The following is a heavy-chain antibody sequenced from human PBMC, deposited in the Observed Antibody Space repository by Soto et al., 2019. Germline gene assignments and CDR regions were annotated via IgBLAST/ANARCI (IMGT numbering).Heavy chain of an antibody. D-gene: IGHD6-13*01. V-gene: IGHV2-70*04. CDR3: ARSIVAGGNRWFDA. CDR2: IDWDDDK. J-gene: IGHJ5*02. Sequence: SGPTLVNPRQTLTLTCTFSGFSLRTSGMRVSWIRQPPGKALEWLASIDWDDDKLYSTAMKTRLTISKDTSNNQVLLTMNNMDPVDTASYYCARSIVAGGNRWFDAWGQGTLVTVSS. CDR1: GFSLRTSGMR.